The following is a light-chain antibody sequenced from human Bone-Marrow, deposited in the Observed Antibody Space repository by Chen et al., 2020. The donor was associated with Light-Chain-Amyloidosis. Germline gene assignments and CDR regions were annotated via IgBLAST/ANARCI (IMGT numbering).Light chain of an antibody. CDR2: DDS. CDR1: NIGSTS. V-gene: IGLV3-21*02. Sequence: SYVLTQPSSVSVAPGPTATTACGGNNIGSTSVHWYQQTPGHAPLLVVYDDSDRPSGIPERLSGSNSGNTATLTISRVEAGDEADYYCQVWDRSSDRPVFGGGTKLTVL. J-gene: IGLJ3*02. CDR3: QVWDRSSDRPV.